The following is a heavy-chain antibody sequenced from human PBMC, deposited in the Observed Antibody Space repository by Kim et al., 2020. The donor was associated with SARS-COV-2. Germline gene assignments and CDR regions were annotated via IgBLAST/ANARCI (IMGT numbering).Heavy chain of an antibody. CDR3: ARENPALGATAFLDY. J-gene: IGHJ4*02. Sequence: SETLSLTCTVEDGSLTGYYWSWVRQVSGKGLEWIGQINHSGDTIYNPSLKSRLTMSVDTSRNQFSLKVTSVSDADTAVYYCARENPALGATAFLDYWGRG. CDR1: DGSLTGYY. D-gene: IGHD1-26*01. CDR2: INHSGDT. V-gene: IGHV4-34*01.